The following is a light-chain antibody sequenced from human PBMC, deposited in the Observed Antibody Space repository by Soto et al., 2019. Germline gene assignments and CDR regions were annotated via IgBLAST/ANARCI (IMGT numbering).Light chain of an antibody. CDR2: DTS. V-gene: IGKV3-15*01. J-gene: IGKJ1*01. CDR3: RQSYNCPPFT. Sequence: EVVMTQSPATLSVSPGESATLSCRASQGIGDTLAWYQHKPGQTPRLLIYDTSTRATGIPTRFSGSRSGAEFTPTISMLQADVVVFYCRQSYNCPPFTFGQGTKVDIK. CDR1: QGIGDT.